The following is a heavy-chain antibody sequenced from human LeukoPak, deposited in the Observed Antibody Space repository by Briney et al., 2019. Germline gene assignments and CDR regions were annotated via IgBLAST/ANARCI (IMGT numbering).Heavy chain of an antibody. CDR3: ARAFYGDYAEDAFDI. D-gene: IGHD4-17*01. J-gene: IGHJ3*02. CDR2: ISSSSSYI. Sequence: GGSLRLFCAASGFIFSSYSMNWVRQAPGKGLEWVSSISSSSSYIYYADSVKGRFTISRDNAKNSLYLQMNSLRAKDTAVYYCARAFYGDYAEDAFDIWGQGTMVTVSS. CDR1: GFIFSSYS. V-gene: IGHV3-21*01.